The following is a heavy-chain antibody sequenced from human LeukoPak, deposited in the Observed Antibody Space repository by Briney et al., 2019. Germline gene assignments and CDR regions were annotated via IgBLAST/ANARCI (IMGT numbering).Heavy chain of an antibody. CDR1: GFTFSSYS. Sequence: GGSLRLSCAASGFTFSSYSMNWVRQAPGKGLEWVSSISSSSSYIYYADSVKGRFTISRDNAKNSLYLQMNGLRAEDTAVYYCASSRSGYYGFGYWGQGTLVTVSS. CDR2: ISSSSSYI. CDR3: ASSRSGYYGFGY. J-gene: IGHJ4*02. D-gene: IGHD3-3*01. V-gene: IGHV3-21*01.